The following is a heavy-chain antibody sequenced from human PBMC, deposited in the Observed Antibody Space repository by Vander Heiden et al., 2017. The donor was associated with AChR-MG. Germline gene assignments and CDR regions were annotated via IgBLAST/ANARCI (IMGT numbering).Heavy chain of an antibody. D-gene: IGHD6-25*01. CDR3: ARGHQRRYQYYGMDV. V-gene: IGHV1-18*01. J-gene: IGHJ6*02. CDR2: ISAYNGNT. CDR1: GYTFTSYG. Sequence: QVQLVQSGAEVKKPGASVQVSCKASGYTFTSYGISWVRQAPGQGLEWMRWISAYNGNTNYAQNRQGRVTMTTATSTRTAYMEVRRLRSEDTAVYYCARGHQRRYQYYGMDVWGQGTTVTVSS.